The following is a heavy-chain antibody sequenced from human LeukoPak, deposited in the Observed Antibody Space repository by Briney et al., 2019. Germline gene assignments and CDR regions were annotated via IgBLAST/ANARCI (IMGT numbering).Heavy chain of an antibody. J-gene: IGHJ4*02. V-gene: IGHV4-61*02. CDR1: GGSISSGNYY. D-gene: IGHD3-22*01. CDR2: IYTSGST. Sequence: SETLSLTCTVSGGSISSGNYYWNWIRQPAGKGLEWIGRIYTSGSTNYNPSLKSRVTMSVDTSKNQFSLKLSSVTAADTAVYYCARDVYYYDSSGYHFFDYWGQGTLVTVSS. CDR3: ARDVYYYDSSGYHFFDY.